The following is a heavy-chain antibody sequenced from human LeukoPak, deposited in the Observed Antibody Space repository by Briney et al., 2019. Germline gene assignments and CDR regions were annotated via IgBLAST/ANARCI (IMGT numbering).Heavy chain of an antibody. Sequence: PGRSLRLSCAASGFTFDDYAMHWVRQAPGKGLEWVSGISWNSGSIGYADSVKGRFTISRDNAKNSLYLQMNSLRAEDTALYYCAKDIDYGLEGCFDYWGQGTLVTVSS. CDR2: ISWNSGSI. CDR1: GFTFDDYA. CDR3: AKDIDYGLEGCFDY. V-gene: IGHV3-9*01. J-gene: IGHJ4*02. D-gene: IGHD4-17*01.